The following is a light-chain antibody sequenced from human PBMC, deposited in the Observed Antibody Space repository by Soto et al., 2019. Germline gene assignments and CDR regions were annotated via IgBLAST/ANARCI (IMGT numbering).Light chain of an antibody. CDR2: VGTGGIVG. J-gene: IGLJ1*01. CDR1: SDYSNYK. Sequence: QAVVTQPPSASASLGASVTLTCTLSSDYSNYKVDWYQQRPGKGPRFVMRVGTGGIVGSKGDGIPDRFSVLGSGLNRYLTIKNIQEEDESDYHCGADHGSGSNFSYVFGTGTKLTVL. V-gene: IGLV9-49*01. CDR3: GADHGSGSNFSYV.